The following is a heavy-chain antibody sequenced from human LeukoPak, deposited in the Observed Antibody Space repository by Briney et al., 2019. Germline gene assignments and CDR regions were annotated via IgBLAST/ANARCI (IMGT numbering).Heavy chain of an antibody. CDR3: ARAGVIPMFSMTTVKSANYYYYMDV. J-gene: IGHJ6*03. D-gene: IGHD4-17*01. V-gene: IGHV1-46*01. CDR1: GYTFTSYY. CDR2: INPSGGST. Sequence: ASVKVSCKASGYTFTSYYMHWVRQAPGQGLEWMGIINPSGGSTSYAQKFQGRVTMTRDMSTSTVYMELSSLRPEDTAVYYCARAGVIPMFSMTTVKSANYYYYMDVWGKGTTVTVSS.